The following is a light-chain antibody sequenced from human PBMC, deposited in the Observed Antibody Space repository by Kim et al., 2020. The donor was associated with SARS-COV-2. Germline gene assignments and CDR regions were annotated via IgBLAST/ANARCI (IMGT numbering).Light chain of an antibody. CDR1: QGINTY. CDR2: AAS. V-gene: IGKV1-39*01. J-gene: IGKJ4*01. Sequence: DIQMTQSPSSLSASVGDRVTITCRASQGINTYLNWYQQKPGKAPKLLIYAASTLQSGVPSRFSGSGSGTDFTLTISSLQPEDFATYYCQQSHTAPLLTFGGGTKVDIK. CDR3: QQSHTAPLLT.